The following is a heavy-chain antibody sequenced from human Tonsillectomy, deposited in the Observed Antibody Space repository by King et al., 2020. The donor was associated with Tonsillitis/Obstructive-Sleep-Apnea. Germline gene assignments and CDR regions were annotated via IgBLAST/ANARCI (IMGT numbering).Heavy chain of an antibody. D-gene: IGHD3-16*01. J-gene: IGHJ5*02. CDR1: GFTFSNAW. CDR2: IKSKTDGGTT. CDR3: TTAQYYDYVWGSYYWFDP. Sequence: VQLVESGGGLVKPGGSLRLSCAASGFTFSNAWMNWVRQAPGKGLEWVGRIKSKTDGGTTDYAAPVKGRFTISRDDSKNTLYLQMNSLKTEDTAVYYCTTAQYYDYVWGSYYWFDPWGQGTLVTVSS. V-gene: IGHV3-15*07.